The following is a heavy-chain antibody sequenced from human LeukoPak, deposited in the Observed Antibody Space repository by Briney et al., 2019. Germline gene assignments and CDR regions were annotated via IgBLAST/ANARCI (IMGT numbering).Heavy chain of an antibody. CDR2: IIPIFGTA. CDR3: ARVSDFWSGNYYYYYMDV. Sequence: VASVKVSCKASGYTFTSYGISWVRQAPGQGLEWMGGIIPIFGTANYAQKFQGSVTITTDESTSTAYMELSSLRSEDTAVYYCARVSDFWSGNYYYYYMDVWGKGTTVTVSS. CDR1: GYTFTSYG. V-gene: IGHV1-69*05. J-gene: IGHJ6*03. D-gene: IGHD3-3*01.